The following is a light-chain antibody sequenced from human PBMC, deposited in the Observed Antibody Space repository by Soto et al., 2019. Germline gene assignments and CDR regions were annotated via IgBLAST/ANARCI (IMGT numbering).Light chain of an antibody. Sequence: EILMTQSPATLSVSPGERATLSCRASQSVSSNLAWYQQKPGQAPRLLIYGASTRATGIPARFSGSGSGTEFTPTISSLQSEDFAVYYCQQYNNWPGTFGQGTKV. J-gene: IGKJ1*01. V-gene: IGKV3-15*01. CDR3: QQYNNWPGT. CDR1: QSVSSN. CDR2: GAS.